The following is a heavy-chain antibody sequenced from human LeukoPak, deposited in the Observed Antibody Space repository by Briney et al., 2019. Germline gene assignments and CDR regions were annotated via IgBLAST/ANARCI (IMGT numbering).Heavy chain of an antibody. V-gene: IGHV3-53*01. CDR2: IYSGGST. CDR1: GSTVSSSY. CDR3: ARGRDLLPTPDFDY. J-gene: IGHJ4*02. D-gene: IGHD1-26*01. Sequence: GGSLRLSCAASGSTVSSSYMNWVRQAPGKGLEWVSVIYSGGSTYYADSVKGRFTISRDKSKNTVYLQMNCLRAEDTAVYYCARGRDLLPTPDFDYWGQGTLVTVSS.